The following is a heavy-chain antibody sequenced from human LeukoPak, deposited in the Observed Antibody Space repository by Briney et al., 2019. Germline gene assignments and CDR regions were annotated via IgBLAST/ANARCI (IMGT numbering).Heavy chain of an antibody. CDR2: MNPNSGNT. CDR3: ARGRGWRSGYSSSPDY. V-gene: IGHV1-8*01. CDR1: GYTFTGYD. J-gene: IGHJ4*02. Sequence: ASVKVSCKASGYTFTGYDINWVRQATGQGLEWMGWMNPNSGNTGYAQKFQGRVTMTRNTSISTAYMELSSLRSEDTAVYYCARGRGWRSGYSSSPDYWGQGTLVTVSS. D-gene: IGHD6-6*01.